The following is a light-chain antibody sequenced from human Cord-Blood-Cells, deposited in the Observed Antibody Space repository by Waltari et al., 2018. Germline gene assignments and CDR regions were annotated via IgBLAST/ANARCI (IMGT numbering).Light chain of an antibody. CDR1: QSVLYSSNNKNY. CDR2: WAS. J-gene: IGKJ1*01. CDR3: QQYYSTPPT. V-gene: IGKV4-1*01. Sequence: DIVMTHSPDYLAVSLGERATINCNYSQSVLYSSNNKNYLAWYQQKPGQPPKLLIYWASTRESGVPDRFSGSGSGTDFTLTISSLQAEDVAVYYCQQYYSTPPTFGQGTKVEIK.